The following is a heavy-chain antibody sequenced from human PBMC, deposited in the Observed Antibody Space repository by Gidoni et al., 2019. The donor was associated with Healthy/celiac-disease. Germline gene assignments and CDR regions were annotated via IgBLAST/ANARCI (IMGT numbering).Heavy chain of an antibody. D-gene: IGHD6-13*01. V-gene: IGHV3-21*01. J-gene: IGHJ3*02. CDR1: GFTFSSYS. CDR3: ARVSWPDAFDI. CDR2: ISSSSSYI. Sequence: EVQLVEPGGGLVKPGGYLGLSCAASGFTFSSYSMNWVRQAPGKGLEWVSSISSSSSYIYYADSVKGRFTISRDNAKNSLYLQMNSLRAEDTAVYYCARVSWPDAFDIWGQGTMVTVSS.